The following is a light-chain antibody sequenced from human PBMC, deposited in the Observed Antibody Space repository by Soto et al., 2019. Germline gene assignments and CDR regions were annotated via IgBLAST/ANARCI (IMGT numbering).Light chain of an antibody. CDR3: AAWDDILNGYV. Sequence: QSVLTQPPSASGTPGQRVTISCSGSSSNIESNTVTWYQQLPGTAPKLVIYSNYDRPSGVPDRFSGSTSGTSASLVIRGLQSEDDADYYCAAWDDILNGYVFGGGTKATVL. J-gene: IGLJ1*01. CDR2: SNY. CDR1: SSNIESNT. V-gene: IGLV1-44*01.